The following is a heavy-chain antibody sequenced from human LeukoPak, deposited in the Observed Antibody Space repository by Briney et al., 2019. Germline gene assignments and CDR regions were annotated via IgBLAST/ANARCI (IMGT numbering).Heavy chain of an antibody. J-gene: IGHJ5*02. CDR1: GGSIVSYY. CDR2: IYYSGST. CDR3: ARDQASRGFWSGTSNWFDP. D-gene: IGHD3-3*01. Sequence: PSETLSLTCSVSGGSIVSYYWSWIRQPPGKGLEWIGYIYYSGSTNYNPSLKSRVTISVDTSKNQFSLKLSSVTAADTAVYYCARDQASRGFWSGTSNWFDPWGQGTLVTVSS. V-gene: IGHV4-59*01.